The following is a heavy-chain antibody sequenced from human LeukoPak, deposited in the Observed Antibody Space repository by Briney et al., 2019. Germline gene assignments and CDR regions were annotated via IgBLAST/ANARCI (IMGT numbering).Heavy chain of an antibody. CDR3: ARVAPYYYGSGSYYNRAFDI. V-gene: IGHV1-2*02. Sequence: ASVKVSCKASGYTFTGYYMHWVRQAPGQGLEWMGWINPNSGGTNYAQKSQGRVTMTRDTSISTAYMELSRLRSDDTAVYYCARVAPYYYGSGSYYNRAFDIWGQGTMVTVSS. J-gene: IGHJ3*02. CDR2: INPNSGGT. CDR1: GYTFTGYY. D-gene: IGHD3-10*01.